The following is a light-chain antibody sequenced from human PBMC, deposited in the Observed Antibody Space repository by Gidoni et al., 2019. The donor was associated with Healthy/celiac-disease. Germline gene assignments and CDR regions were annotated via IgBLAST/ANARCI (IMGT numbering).Light chain of an antibody. CDR1: SSDVGGYNY. Sequence: QSALTQPVSVSGSPGQSITTSCTGTSSDVGGYNYVSWYQQHPGKAPKLMIYDVSNRPSGVSNRFSGSKSGNTASLTISGLQAEDEADYYCSSYTSSSTQVFGTGTKVTVL. V-gene: IGLV2-14*03. CDR3: SSYTSSSTQV. CDR2: DVS. J-gene: IGLJ1*01.